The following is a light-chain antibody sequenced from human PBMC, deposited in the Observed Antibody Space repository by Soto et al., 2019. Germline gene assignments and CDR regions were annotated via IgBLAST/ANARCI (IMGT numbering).Light chain of an antibody. CDR3: SSYTSSSSVV. Sequence: QSVLTQPASVSGSPGQSITISCTVTSSDVGSYNSVSWYQQHPGKAPKLIIYDVSNRTSGVSNRFSGSKSGNTASLTISGLQAEDEADYYCSSYTSSSSVVFGGGTQLTVL. V-gene: IGLV2-14*01. CDR1: SSDVGSYNS. J-gene: IGLJ2*01. CDR2: DVS.